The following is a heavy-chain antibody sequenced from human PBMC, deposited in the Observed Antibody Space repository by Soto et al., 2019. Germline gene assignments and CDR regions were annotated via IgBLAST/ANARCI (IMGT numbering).Heavy chain of an antibody. V-gene: IGHV3-30-3*01. D-gene: IGHD2-21*02. CDR3: AKDQRSVVVTSINY. J-gene: IGHJ4*02. CDR1: GFTFSHYA. CDR2: ISFEGSNQ. Sequence: QVQLVESGGGVVQPGRSLRLSCAASGFTFSHYALHWVRQAPGKGLEWVALISFEGSNQFYADSVKGRFTISRDNSKNTLYLQMNSLRADDTAVYYCAKDQRSVVVTSINYWGQRTRVTVSS.